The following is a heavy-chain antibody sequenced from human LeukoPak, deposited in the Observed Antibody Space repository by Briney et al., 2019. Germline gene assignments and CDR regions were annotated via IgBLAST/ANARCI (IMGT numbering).Heavy chain of an antibody. Sequence: GASVKVSCKASGYTFTGYYMHWVRQAPGQGLEWMGWINPNSGDTNYAQKFQGRVTMTRDTSISTAYMELSRLRSDDTAVYYCAKDGSSWPYDVFDIWGQGTMVTVSS. D-gene: IGHD6-13*01. CDR2: INPNSGDT. CDR1: GYTFTGYY. V-gene: IGHV1-2*02. CDR3: AKDGSSWPYDVFDI. J-gene: IGHJ3*02.